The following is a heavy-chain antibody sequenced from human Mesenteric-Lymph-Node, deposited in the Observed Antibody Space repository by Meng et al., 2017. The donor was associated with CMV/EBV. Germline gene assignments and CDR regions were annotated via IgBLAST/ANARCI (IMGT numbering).Heavy chain of an antibody. CDR2: ISGSGGST. CDR3: ARDSRGGRFLEWTPDD. CDR1: GFTFSSYA. V-gene: IGHV3-23*01. Sequence: GESLKISCAASGFTFSSYAMSWVRQAPGKGLEWVSAISGSGGSTYYADSVKGRFTISRDNSKNTVYLQMNSLRVEDTAVYYCARDSRGGRFLEWTPDDWGQGTLVTVSS. D-gene: IGHD3-3*01. J-gene: IGHJ4*02.